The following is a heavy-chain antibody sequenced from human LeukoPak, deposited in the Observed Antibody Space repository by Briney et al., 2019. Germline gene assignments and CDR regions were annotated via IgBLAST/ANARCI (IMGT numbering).Heavy chain of an antibody. CDR3: ARGQQLVQFDY. V-gene: IGHV3-7*03. CDR2: IKKDGSEK. CDR1: GFTFSAYS. Sequence: GESLRLSCAPSGFTFSAYSLSWVRQAPGKGLEWVAKIKKDGSEKDYVDSVKGRFTISRDNAKGSLYLQLNSLRAEDTAVYYCARGQQLVQFDYWGQGTLVTVSS. J-gene: IGHJ4*02. D-gene: IGHD6-13*01.